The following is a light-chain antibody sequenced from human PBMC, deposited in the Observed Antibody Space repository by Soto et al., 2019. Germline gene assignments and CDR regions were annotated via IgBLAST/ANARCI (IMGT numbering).Light chain of an antibody. CDR1: RSVYSN. J-gene: IGKJ1*01. V-gene: IGKV3-15*01. CDR3: QQYNNWPPT. Sequence: EIVMSQSPATLSVSPGDRATLSCRASRSVYSNLAWNQQKPGQAPRLLIYGASTRATGVPARFSGSGSGTEFTLTISSLQSEDFAVYYCQQYNNWPPTFGQGTKVDI. CDR2: GAS.